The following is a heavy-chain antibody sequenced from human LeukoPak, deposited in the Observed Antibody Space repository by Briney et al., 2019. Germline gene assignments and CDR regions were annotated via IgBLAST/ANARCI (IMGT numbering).Heavy chain of an antibody. CDR1: GFTFSHYA. CDR2: ISKDGGDS. J-gene: IGHJ3*02. D-gene: IGHD1-7*01. Sequence: PGGSLRLSCAASGFTFSHYAMSWVRQAPGKGPEWVSAISKDGGDSYYADPVKGRFAISRDNAKNSLYLQMNSLRAEDMALYYCAKGDSLELLPTSAFDIWGQGTMVTVSS. V-gene: IGHV3-23*01. CDR3: AKGDSLELLPTSAFDI.